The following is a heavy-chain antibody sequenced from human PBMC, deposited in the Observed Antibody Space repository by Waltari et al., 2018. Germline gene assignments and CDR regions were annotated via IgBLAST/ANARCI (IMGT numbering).Heavy chain of an antibody. CDR2: INPSGGST. J-gene: IGHJ4*02. V-gene: IGHV1-46*01. Sequence: QVQLVQSGAEVKKPGASVKVSCKASGYTFSTYYIHWVRQAPGQGLEGMAIINPSGGSTSYTQRFQGRVTVTMDASTSTVYMELSSLRSEDTAMYYCALMAFDYWGQGTLVTVSS. CDR1: GYTFSTYY. CDR3: ALMAFDY.